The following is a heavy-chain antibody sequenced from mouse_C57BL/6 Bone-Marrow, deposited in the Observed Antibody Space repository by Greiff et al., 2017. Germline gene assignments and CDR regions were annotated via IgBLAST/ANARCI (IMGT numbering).Heavy chain of an antibody. Sequence: EVQLQQSVAELVRPGASVKLSCTASGFNIKNTYMRWVKQRPEQGLEWIGRIDPANGNTKYAPKFQGKATITADTSSNTAYLQLSSLTSEDTAIYYCASEGMGDYWGQGTTLTVSS. V-gene: IGHV14-3*01. J-gene: IGHJ2*01. CDR2: IDPANGNT. CDR1: GFNIKNTY. D-gene: IGHD2-3*01. CDR3: ASEGMGDY.